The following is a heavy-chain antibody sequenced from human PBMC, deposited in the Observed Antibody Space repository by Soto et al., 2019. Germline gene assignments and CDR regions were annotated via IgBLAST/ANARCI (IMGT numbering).Heavy chain of an antibody. CDR1: GFTFSAYA. CDR2: ISGDGDST. CDR3: VKDRLRAVVVDSGTFDS. D-gene: IGHD2-21*01. J-gene: IGHJ4*02. V-gene: IGHV3-23*01. Sequence: EVQLLESGGGLVPPGGSLRVTCETSGFTFSAYAMAWVRQAPGKRLEWVSAISGDGDSTSYADSVKGRMTISRDNSKNTVDLYMSSQTTDDTAIYYGVKDRLRAVVVDSGTFDSWGQGALVSVSS.